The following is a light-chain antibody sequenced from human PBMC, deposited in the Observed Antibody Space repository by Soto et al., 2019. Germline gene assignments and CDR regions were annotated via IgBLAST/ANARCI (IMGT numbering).Light chain of an antibody. Sequence: MLMTQGPSYESACAAGRDTMSIWVSQGISSWLAWYQQKPGKAPKLLIYAASSLQSGVPSSFHGSGSRRDCSLITSCLQTEDVATYYCQQSYTSPPFTFGPGTKVDIK. CDR1: QGISSW. CDR3: QQSYTSPPFT. J-gene: IGKJ3*01. V-gene: IGKV1-12*01. CDR2: AAS.